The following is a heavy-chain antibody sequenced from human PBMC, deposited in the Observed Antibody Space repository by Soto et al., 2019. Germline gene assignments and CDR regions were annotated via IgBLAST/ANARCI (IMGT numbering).Heavy chain of an antibody. J-gene: IGHJ4*02. CDR2: IKSKTDEETI. Sequence: GGSLRLSCAASGFTFSKAWMNWVRQAPGKGLEWVGRIKSKTDEETIIYAAPMEGRITISRDDTKNTLYLQMNSLKTEDTAVYYCTIDSRPHSAPSSDYWGQGLLVTLSS. V-gene: IGHV3-15*01. CDR3: TIDSRPHSAPSSDY. CDR1: GFTFSKAW.